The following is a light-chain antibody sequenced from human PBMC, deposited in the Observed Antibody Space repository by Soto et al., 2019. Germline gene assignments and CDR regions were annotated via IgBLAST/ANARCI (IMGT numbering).Light chain of an antibody. Sequence: EIVMTQSPATVSVSPGERATLSCRASQSVSSNLAWYQHQPGQAPRVLIYGASTRATGFPARFSGSGSETEFTLTISSLQSEDFAVYYCQQYNNWPIFGQGTRLEIK. J-gene: IGKJ5*01. CDR1: QSVSSN. CDR3: QQYNNWPI. V-gene: IGKV3-15*01. CDR2: GAS.